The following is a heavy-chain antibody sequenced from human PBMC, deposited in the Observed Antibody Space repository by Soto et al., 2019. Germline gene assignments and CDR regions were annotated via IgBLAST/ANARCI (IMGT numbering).Heavy chain of an antibody. CDR3: AKDHWDRHNTGFPWDD. V-gene: IGHV3-23*01. Sequence: EVHLLESGGALAQPGGSLRLSCIASGFTFSNYAMSWVRQSPGKELEWVSTINGGGDRTYYTDSVKGRFTVSRDNSKNMLSLQMNSLNAEDTALYYCAKDHWDRHNTGFPWDDWGPGTLVTVTS. D-gene: IGHD2-8*02. CDR1: GFTFSNYA. CDR2: INGGGDRT. J-gene: IGHJ4*02.